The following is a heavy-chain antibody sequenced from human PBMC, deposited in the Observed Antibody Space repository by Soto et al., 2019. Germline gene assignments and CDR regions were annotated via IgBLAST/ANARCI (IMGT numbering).Heavy chain of an antibody. CDR3: ARDGKGWFGELLSNCYYYYMDV. V-gene: IGHV3-33*01. CDR2: IWYDGSNK. Sequence: GGSLGLSCAASGFTFSIYGMHWFRQAPGKGLEWVAVIWYDGSNKYYADSVKGRFTISRDNSKNTLYLQMNSLRAEDTAVYYCARDGKGWFGELLSNCYYYYMDVWGKGTTVTVSS. D-gene: IGHD3-10*01. CDR1: GFTFSIYG. J-gene: IGHJ6*03.